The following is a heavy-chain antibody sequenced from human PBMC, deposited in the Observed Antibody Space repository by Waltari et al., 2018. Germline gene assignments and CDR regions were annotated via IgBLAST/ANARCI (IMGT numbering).Heavy chain of an antibody. J-gene: IGHJ6*03. Sequence: QVQVVQSGTEVKKPGASVKVSCKASGYTFIDYGITWVRQAPGQGLEWVGWINTYNGNTKYAQKLQGRVTMTTDTSTSTAYMELRSLTSDDTAVYYCAGDQDLSFYYYMDVWGKGTTVTVSS. CDR3: AGDQDLSFYYYMDV. D-gene: IGHD3-3*01. V-gene: IGHV1-18*01. CDR1: GYTFIDYG. CDR2: INTYNGNT.